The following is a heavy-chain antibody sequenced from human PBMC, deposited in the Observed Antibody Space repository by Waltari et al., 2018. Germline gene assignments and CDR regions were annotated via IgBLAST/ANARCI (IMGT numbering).Heavy chain of an antibody. CDR2: CSSNGAGT. J-gene: IGHJ4*02. Sequence: EVQLLESGGGLVQPGGSLRLSCAASGFTFRSYSMSWVRQAPGKGLEWVSSCSSNGAGTYFADSVKGRFTISRDNSQNTLYLQISSLRVEDTAIYYCVKDRPDWPIDFWGQGTRVTVSS. CDR1: GFTFRSYS. D-gene: IGHD3-9*01. CDR3: VKDRPDWPIDF. V-gene: IGHV3-23*01.